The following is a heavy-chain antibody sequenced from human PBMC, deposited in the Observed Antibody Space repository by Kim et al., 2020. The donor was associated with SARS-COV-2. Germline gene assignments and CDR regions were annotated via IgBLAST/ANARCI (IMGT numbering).Heavy chain of an antibody. Sequence: YGDSVKGRFTVSRDNVKNTLYLQMDDLRAEDTALYYCAKDHESSGWPTFDDWGQGTLVTVAS. D-gene: IGHD3-22*01. J-gene: IGHJ4*02. CDR3: AKDHESSGWPTFDD. V-gene: IGHV3-23*01.